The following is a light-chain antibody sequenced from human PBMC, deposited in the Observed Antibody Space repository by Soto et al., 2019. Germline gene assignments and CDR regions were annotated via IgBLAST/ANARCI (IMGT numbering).Light chain of an antibody. CDR2: AAS. CDR1: QGIRND. J-gene: IGKJ1*01. CDR3: QQCHRYLT. Sequence: IQMTQSPSVLSASVGDRVTITCRASQGIRNDLGWYQQKPGKAPKLLIYAASSLQSGVPSRFSGSGSGTDFTLTISSLQPEDFATYYCQQCHRYLTFGQGTKVDIK. V-gene: IGKV1-6*01.